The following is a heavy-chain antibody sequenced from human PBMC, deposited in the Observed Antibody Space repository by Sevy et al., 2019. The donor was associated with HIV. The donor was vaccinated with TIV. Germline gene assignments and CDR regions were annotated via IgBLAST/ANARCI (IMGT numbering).Heavy chain of an antibody. J-gene: IGHJ4*02. D-gene: IGHD3-22*01. Sequence: GGSLRLSCAASGFTFNSHSMNWVRQPPGKGLEWVSSINSRSSYIYYRDSVKGRFTISRDNAKNSLYRQMNSLRADDTAVYFCARDIESAGYDSSGNFDYWGLGTLVTVSS. V-gene: IGHV3-21*01. CDR1: GFTFNSHS. CDR3: ARDIESAGYDSSGNFDY. CDR2: INSRSSYI.